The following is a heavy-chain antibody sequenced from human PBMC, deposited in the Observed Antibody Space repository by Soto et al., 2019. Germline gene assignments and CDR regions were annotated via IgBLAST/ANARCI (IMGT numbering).Heavy chain of an antibody. D-gene: IGHD3-10*01. J-gene: IGHJ6*02. CDR1: GGTFSSYA. CDR3: ARRPYGSGHYYYYGMDV. Sequence: SVKVSCKASGGTFSSYAISWVRQAPGQGLEWMGGIIPIFGTANYAQKFQGRVTITADESTSTAYMELRSLRSDDTAMYYCARRPYGSGHYYYYGMDVWGQGTTVTVSS. V-gene: IGHV1-69*13. CDR2: IIPIFGTA.